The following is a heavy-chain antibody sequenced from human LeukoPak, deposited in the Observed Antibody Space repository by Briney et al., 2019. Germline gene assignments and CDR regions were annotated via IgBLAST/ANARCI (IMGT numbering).Heavy chain of an antibody. V-gene: IGHV1-69*13. Sequence: ASVKVSCKASGGTFSSYAISWVRQAPGQGLEWMGGIIPIFGTANYAQKFQGRVTITADESTSTAYMELSSLRSEDTAVYYCARDANGDGDYVSWFDPWGQGTLVTVSS. CDR3: ARDANGDGDYVSWFDP. J-gene: IGHJ5*02. D-gene: IGHD4-17*01. CDR2: IIPIFGTA. CDR1: GGTFSSYA.